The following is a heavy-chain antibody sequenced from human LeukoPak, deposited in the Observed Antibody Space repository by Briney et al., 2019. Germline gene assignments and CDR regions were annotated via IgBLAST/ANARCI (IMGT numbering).Heavy chain of an antibody. CDR3: ARDTLAYCGVVCYSSVDS. V-gene: IGHV4-59*01. Sequence: SETLSLTCTVSGGSISSYYCSWIRQPPGKGLEWIGYIYYSGSTNYNPSLKSRVTISVDTSKNQFSLKLSSVTAADTAVYSCARDTLAYCGVVCYSSVDSWGQGTLVTVSS. CDR1: GGSISSYY. CDR2: IYYSGST. D-gene: IGHD2-21*02. J-gene: IGHJ4*02.